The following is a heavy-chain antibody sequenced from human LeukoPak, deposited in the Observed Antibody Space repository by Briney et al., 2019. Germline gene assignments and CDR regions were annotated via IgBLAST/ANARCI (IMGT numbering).Heavy chain of an antibody. V-gene: IGHV3-74*01. CDR1: GFTFSRNA. Sequence: PGGSLRLSCSASGFTFSRNAMHWVRQAPGKGLVWVSRINSDGSSTSYADSVKGRFTISRDNAKNTLYLQMNSLRAEDTAVYYCARDRSIASDYWGQGTLVTVSS. J-gene: IGHJ4*02. D-gene: IGHD6-6*01. CDR2: INSDGSST. CDR3: ARDRSIASDY.